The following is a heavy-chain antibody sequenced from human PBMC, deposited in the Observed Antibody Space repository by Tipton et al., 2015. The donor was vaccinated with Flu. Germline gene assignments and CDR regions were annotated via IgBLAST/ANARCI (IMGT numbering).Heavy chain of an antibody. V-gene: IGHV3-33*01. CDR2: IWYDGSSK. CDR1: GFTFSNYG. D-gene: IGHD5-12*01. J-gene: IGHJ4*02. Sequence: SLRLSCAASGFTFSNYGMHWVRQAPGKGLEWVAVIWYDGSSKYYADSVKGRFTISRDNSKNTLYLQMNSLRAEDTAVYYCARDGSPHSGYDYFDYWGQGTLVTVSS. CDR3: ARDGSPHSGYDYFDY.